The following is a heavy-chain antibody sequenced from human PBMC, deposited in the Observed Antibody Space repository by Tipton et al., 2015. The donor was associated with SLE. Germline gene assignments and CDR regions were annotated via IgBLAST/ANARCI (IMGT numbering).Heavy chain of an antibody. J-gene: IGHJ4*02. CDR2: INHSGST. D-gene: IGHD3-16*01. V-gene: IGHV4-34*01. CDR1: GGSFSGYY. Sequence: TLSLTCAVYGGSFSGYYWSWIRQPPGKGLEWIGEINHSGSTNYNPSLKSRVTISVDTSKNQFSLKLSSVTAADTAVYYCARGPDYDYIWGSGFDYWGQGTLVTVSS. CDR3: ARGPDYDYIWGSGFDY.